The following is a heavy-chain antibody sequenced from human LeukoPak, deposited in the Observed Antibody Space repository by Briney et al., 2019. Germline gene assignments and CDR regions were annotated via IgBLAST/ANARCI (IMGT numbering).Heavy chain of an antibody. V-gene: IGHV4-4*07. CDR2: IYSSGGT. CDR3: ARVDYSGSGMDV. CDR1: GGSISSYY. J-gene: IGHJ6*02. D-gene: IGHD3-10*01. Sequence: SETLSLTCTVSGGSISSYYWSWIRQPAGKGLEWIGRIYSSGGTNFNPSLKSRVTMSVDTPKNQFSLKLSSVTAADTAVYYCARVDYSGSGMDVWGQGTLVTVSS.